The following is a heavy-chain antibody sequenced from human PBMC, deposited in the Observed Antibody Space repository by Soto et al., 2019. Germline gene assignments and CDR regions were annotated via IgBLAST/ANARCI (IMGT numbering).Heavy chain of an antibody. CDR1: GYTFTSYG. D-gene: IGHD6-19*01. V-gene: IGHV1-18*01. J-gene: IGHJ4*02. CDR2: ISAGNGNT. Sequence: ASVKVSCKASGYTFTSYGISWVRQAPGQRLEWMGWISAGNGNTNYAQKLQGRVTITRDTSTSTAYMELSSLRSEDTAVYYCVKGKLYSSGWQRAYDFDYWVQGTLVTVSS. CDR3: VKGKLYSSGWQRAYDFDY.